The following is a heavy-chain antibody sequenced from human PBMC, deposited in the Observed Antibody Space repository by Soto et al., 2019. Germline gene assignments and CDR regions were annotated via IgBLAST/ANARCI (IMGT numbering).Heavy chain of an antibody. Sequence: ASVKVSCKASGYTFTSYAMHWVRQAPGQRLEWMGWINAGNGNTKYSQKFQGRVTITRDTSASTAYMELSSLRPEDTAVYYCARERWDIVVVPAATLYYYYGMDVWGQGTTVTVSS. J-gene: IGHJ6*02. V-gene: IGHV1-3*01. CDR3: ARERWDIVVVPAATLYYYYGMDV. CDR1: GYTFTSYA. D-gene: IGHD2-2*01. CDR2: INAGNGNT.